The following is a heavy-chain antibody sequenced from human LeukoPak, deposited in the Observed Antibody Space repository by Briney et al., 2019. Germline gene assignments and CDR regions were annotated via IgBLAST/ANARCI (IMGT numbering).Heavy chain of an antibody. D-gene: IGHD1-26*01. V-gene: IGHV4-61*02. CDR1: GGSISSGSYY. CDR2: IYTSGSI. CDR3: ARDAGGSYGYYHYYMDV. Sequence: ASETLSLTCTVSGGSISSGSYYWSWIRQPAGKGLEWIGRIYTSGSINYNPSLKSRVTISVDTSKNQFSLKVSSVAAADTAVYYCARDAGGSYGYYHYYMDVWGKGTTVTISS. J-gene: IGHJ6*03.